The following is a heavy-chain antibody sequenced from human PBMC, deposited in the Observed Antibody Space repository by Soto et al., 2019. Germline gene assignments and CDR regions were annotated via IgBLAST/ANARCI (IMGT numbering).Heavy chain of an antibody. Sequence: PSETLSLTCTVSGGSISSGGYYWSWIRQHPGKGLEWIGYIYYSGSTYYNPSLKSRVTISVDTSKNQFSLKLSSVTAADTAVYYCARDRNLFEYYYYAMDVWGQGTTVTVSS. D-gene: IGHD3-9*01. V-gene: IGHV4-31*03. CDR2: IYYSGST. CDR1: GGSISSGGYY. CDR3: ARDRNLFEYYYYAMDV. J-gene: IGHJ6*02.